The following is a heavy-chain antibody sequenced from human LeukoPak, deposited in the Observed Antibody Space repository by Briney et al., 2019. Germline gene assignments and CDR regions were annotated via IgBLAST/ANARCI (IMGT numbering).Heavy chain of an antibody. CDR2: ISGSGGST. CDR1: GFTFSSYA. V-gene: IGHV3-23*01. J-gene: IGHJ4*02. D-gene: IGHD3-22*01. CDR3: AKGALYYYDSSGYYDAVYFDY. Sequence: GGSLRLSCAASGFTFSSYAMSWVRQAPGKGLEWVSAISGSGGSTYYADSVKGRFTISRDNSKNTLYLQMNSLRAEDTAVYYCAKGALYYYDSSGYYDAVYFDYWGQGTLVTVSS.